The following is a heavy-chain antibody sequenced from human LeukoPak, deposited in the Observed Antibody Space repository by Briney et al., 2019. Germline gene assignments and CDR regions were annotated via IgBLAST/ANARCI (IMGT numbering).Heavy chain of an antibody. CDR3: AREGGGFWSGYPFDY. J-gene: IGHJ4*02. Sequence: SETLSLTCTVSGGSISSGSYYWSWIRQPAGKGLEWIGRIYTSGSTNYNPSLNSRVTISLDTSKNQFSLKLSSVTAADTAVYYCAREGGGFWSGYPFDYWGQGTLVTVSS. CDR1: GGSISSGSYY. CDR2: IYTSGST. D-gene: IGHD3-3*01. V-gene: IGHV4-61*02.